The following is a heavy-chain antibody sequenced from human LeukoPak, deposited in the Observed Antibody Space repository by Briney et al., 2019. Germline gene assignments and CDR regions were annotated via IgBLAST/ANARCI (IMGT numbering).Heavy chain of an antibody. J-gene: IGHJ4*02. Sequence: GGSLRLSCAASGFTFSSSAMNWVRQAPGKGLEWVSACGTGGNTYYADSVKGRFTISRDNSKNTLYLQMTSLRAEDTAVYYCAKKTPGTHPFDSWGQGTLVTVSP. CDR1: GFTFSSSA. CDR2: CGTGGNT. CDR3: AKKTPGTHPFDS. V-gene: IGHV3-23*01. D-gene: IGHD6-13*01.